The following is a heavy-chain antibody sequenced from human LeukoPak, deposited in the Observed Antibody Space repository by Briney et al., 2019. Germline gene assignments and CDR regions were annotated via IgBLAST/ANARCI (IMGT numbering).Heavy chain of an antibody. D-gene: IGHD3-16*01. Sequence: PGGSLRLSCVASGFTFSRYWMHWVRQAPGRGLEWISYITTGSSTIKYADSVKGRFTISRDNTKSSLYLQMNSLRAEDTAVYYCARDRGAVGGLLSYHFYYMDVWGKGTPVTVS. CDR1: GFTFSRYW. CDR2: ITTGSSTI. V-gene: IGHV3-48*01. CDR3: ARDRGAVGGLLSYHFYYMDV. J-gene: IGHJ6*03.